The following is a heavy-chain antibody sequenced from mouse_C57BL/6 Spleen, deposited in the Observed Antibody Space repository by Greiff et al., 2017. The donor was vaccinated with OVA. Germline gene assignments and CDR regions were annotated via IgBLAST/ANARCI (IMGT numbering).Heavy chain of an antibody. Sequence: VQLQQSGAELVKPGASVKISCTASGYAFSSYWMNWVKQRPGKGLEWIGQIYPGDGDTNYNGKFKGKATLTADKSSSTAYMQLSSLTSEDSAVYFCASPSTVVATPLDYWGQGTSVTVSS. J-gene: IGHJ4*01. CDR1: GYAFSSYW. V-gene: IGHV1-80*01. CDR2: IYPGDGDT. D-gene: IGHD1-1*01. CDR3: ASPSTVVATPLDY.